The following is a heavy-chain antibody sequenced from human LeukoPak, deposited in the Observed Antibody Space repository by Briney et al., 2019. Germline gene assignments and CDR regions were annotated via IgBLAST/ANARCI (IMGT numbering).Heavy chain of an antibody. J-gene: IGHJ3*02. Sequence: SETLSLTCSVSDGSINSDYWNWIRQPPGKGLEWIGYMYHYGGTNYNPSLKSRVTISIDKPKKQFSLKLISVTAADTAIYYCARVGGMTTVNNAAFDIWGQGTMVTVSS. CDR3: ARVGGMTTVNNAAFDI. CDR1: DGSINSDY. V-gene: IGHV4-59*01. D-gene: IGHD4-4*01. CDR2: MYHYGGT.